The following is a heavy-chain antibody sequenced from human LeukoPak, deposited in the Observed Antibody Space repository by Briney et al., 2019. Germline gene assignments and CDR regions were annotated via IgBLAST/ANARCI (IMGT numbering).Heavy chain of an antibody. CDR2: IYTSGST. Sequence: SETLSLTCTVSGGSISSGSYYWSWIRQPAGKGLEWIGRIYTSGSTNYNPSLKSRVTISVDTSKNQFSLKLSSVTAADTAVYYCARGYDGSGYYYRNWYFDLWGRGTLVTVSS. J-gene: IGHJ2*01. V-gene: IGHV4-61*02. D-gene: IGHD3-22*01. CDR3: ARGYDGSGYYYRNWYFDL. CDR1: GGSISSGSYY.